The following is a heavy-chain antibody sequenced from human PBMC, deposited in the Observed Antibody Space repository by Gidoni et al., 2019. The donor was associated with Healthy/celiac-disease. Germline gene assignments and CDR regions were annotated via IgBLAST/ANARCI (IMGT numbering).Heavy chain of an antibody. CDR1: GYTFTSYA. J-gene: IGHJ6*02. Sequence: QVQLVQSGAEVKKPGASVKVSCKASGYTFTSYAMHWVRQAPGQRLEWMGWLNAGNGNTKYSQKFQGSVTITRDTAASTAYMELSSLRSEDTAVYYCASSFNTYYDFWSGYSDGMDVWGQGTTVTVSS. D-gene: IGHD3-3*01. CDR2: LNAGNGNT. V-gene: IGHV1-3*01. CDR3: ASSFNTYYDFWSGYSDGMDV.